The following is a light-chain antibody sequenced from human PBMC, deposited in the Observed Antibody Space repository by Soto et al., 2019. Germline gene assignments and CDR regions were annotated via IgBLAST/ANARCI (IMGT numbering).Light chain of an antibody. Sequence: QSALTQPPSASGTPGQTIAISCSGGSSNIGSHTVNWYQQLPGTAPRLLIYSNTQRPSGVPDRFSGSKSGTSASLAISGLQSEYEGDYXCAAXDDSLNGVVFGGGTKLTVL. CDR2: SNT. CDR3: AAXDDSLNGVV. J-gene: IGLJ2*01. CDR1: SSNIGSHT. V-gene: IGLV1-44*01.